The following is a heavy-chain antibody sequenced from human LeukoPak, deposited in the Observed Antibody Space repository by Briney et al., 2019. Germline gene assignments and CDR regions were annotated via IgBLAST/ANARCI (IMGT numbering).Heavy chain of an antibody. Sequence: SETLSLTCTVSGGSISSYYWSWIRQSPGKGLEWIGYIYYSGSTKYNSSLKSRVTISLDTSKNQFSLKLSSVTAADTAVYYCARDDTMVRGTYAFDIWGQGTMVTVSS. V-gene: IGHV4-59*01. CDR2: IYYSGST. CDR1: GGSISSYY. CDR3: ARDDTMVRGTYAFDI. J-gene: IGHJ3*02. D-gene: IGHD3-10*01.